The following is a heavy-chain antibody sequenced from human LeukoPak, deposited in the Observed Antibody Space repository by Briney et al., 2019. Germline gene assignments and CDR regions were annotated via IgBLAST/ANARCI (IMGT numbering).Heavy chain of an antibody. CDR1: GYTFTGYY. V-gene: IGHV1-2*02. Sequence: ASVKVSCKASGYTFTGYYMHWVRQAPGQGLEWMGWINPNSGGTNYAQKFQGRVTMTRDTSISTAYMELSRLRSDDTAVYYCARDPGDYRGSVTTGYFQHWGQGTLVTVSS. CDR2: INPNSGGT. CDR3: ARDPGDYRGSVTTGYFQH. D-gene: IGHD4-11*01. J-gene: IGHJ1*01.